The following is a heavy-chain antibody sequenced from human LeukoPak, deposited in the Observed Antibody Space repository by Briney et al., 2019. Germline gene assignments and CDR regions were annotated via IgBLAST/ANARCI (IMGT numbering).Heavy chain of an antibody. CDR1: GGSISSGGYY. Sequence: SETLSLTCTVSGGSISSGGYYWSWIRQHPGKGLEWIGYIYYSGSTYYNPSLKSRVTISVDTSKNQFSLKLSSVTAADTAVYYCARVSGTAMVYFDYWGQGTLVTVSS. V-gene: IGHV4-31*03. D-gene: IGHD5-18*01. CDR3: ARVSGTAMVYFDY. J-gene: IGHJ4*02. CDR2: IYYSGST.